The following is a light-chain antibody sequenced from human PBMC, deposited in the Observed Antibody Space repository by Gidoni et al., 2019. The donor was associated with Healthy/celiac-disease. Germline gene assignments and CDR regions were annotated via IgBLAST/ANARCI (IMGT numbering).Light chain of an antibody. J-gene: IGKJ3*01. CDR2: AAS. CDR3: QQSYSTPFT. CDR1: QSISSY. V-gene: IGKV1-39*01. Sequence: DIQMTQSPSSLSASVGHRVTITCRASQSISSYLNWYQQKPGKAPKLLIYAASSLKSGFPSRFSGSGSGTDFTLTISSLQPEDFATYYCQQSYSTPFTFGPGTKVDIK.